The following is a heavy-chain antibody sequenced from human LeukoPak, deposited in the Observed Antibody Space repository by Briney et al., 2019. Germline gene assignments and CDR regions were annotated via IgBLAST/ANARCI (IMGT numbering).Heavy chain of an antibody. D-gene: IGHD6-19*01. CDR2: VSDSGGST. CDR1: RFIFSTYA. V-gene: IGHV3-23*01. CDR3: AKRAVAGTFDY. Sequence: GGSLRLSCAASRFIFSTYAMSWVRQAPGRGLEWVSTVSDSGGSTYYADSVKGRFTISRENSKNTMYLQMNSLRAEDTAVYYCAKRAVAGTFDYWGQGTLVTVSS. J-gene: IGHJ4*02.